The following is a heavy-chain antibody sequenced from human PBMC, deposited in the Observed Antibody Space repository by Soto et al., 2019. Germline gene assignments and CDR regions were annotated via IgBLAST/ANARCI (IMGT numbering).Heavy chain of an antibody. CDR1: GFTVSSNY. J-gene: IGHJ4*02. CDR2: IYSGGST. Sequence: GGSLRLSCAASGFTVSSNYMSWVRQAPGKGLEWVSVIYSGGSTYYADSVKGRFTISRDNSKNTLYLQMNSLRAEDTAVYYCVSRSYDYIWRRWGQGTLVTVSS. V-gene: IGHV3-66*01. D-gene: IGHD3-16*01. CDR3: VSRSYDYIWRR.